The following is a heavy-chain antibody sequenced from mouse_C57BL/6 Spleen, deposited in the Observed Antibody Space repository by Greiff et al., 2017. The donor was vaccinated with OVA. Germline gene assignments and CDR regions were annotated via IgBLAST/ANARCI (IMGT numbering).Heavy chain of an antibody. V-gene: IGHV1-80*01. J-gene: IGHJ2*01. D-gene: IGHD1-1*01. Sequence: QVQLQQSGAELVKPGASVKISCKASGYAFSSYWMNWVKQRPGKGLEWIGQIYPGDGDTNYNGKFKGKATLTADKSSSTAYMQRSSLTSEDSAVYFCAREENYGSSYFDYWGQGTTLTVSS. CDR3: AREENYGSSYFDY. CDR2: IYPGDGDT. CDR1: GYAFSSYW.